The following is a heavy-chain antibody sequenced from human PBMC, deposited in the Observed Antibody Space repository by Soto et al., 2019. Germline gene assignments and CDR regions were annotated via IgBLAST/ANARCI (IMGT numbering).Heavy chain of an antibody. CDR2: ISQDGDKE. Sequence: PGGSLRLSCAASGFTFINYSMHWVRQAPAKGLEWVAVISQDGDKEYYADSVKGRFTISRDNSKNTLYLQLNSLRPEDTAVYYCAREWSVANPGYWGQGTQVTVS. CDR1: GFTFINYS. D-gene: IGHD5-12*01. CDR3: AREWSVANPGY. V-gene: IGHV3-30-3*01. J-gene: IGHJ4*02.